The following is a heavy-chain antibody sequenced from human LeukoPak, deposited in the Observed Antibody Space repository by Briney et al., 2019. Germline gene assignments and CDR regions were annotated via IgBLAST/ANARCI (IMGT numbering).Heavy chain of an antibody. V-gene: IGHV1-69*04. CDR2: IIPILGIA. Sequence: GASVKVSCKASGGTFSSYAISWVRQAPGQGLEWMGRIIPILGIANYAQKFQGRVTITADKSTSTAYMELSSLRSEDTAVYYCASSGYPDTAMEPTSFDYWGQGTLVTVSS. CDR1: GGTFSSYA. D-gene: IGHD5-18*01. CDR3: ASSGYPDTAMEPTSFDY. J-gene: IGHJ4*02.